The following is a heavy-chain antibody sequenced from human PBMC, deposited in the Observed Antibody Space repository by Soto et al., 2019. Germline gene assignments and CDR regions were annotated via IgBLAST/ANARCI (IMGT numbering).Heavy chain of an antibody. CDR2: ISDNGGTT. J-gene: IGHJ4*01. D-gene: IGHD6-25*01. CDR1: GFTFNTYW. Sequence: PGGSLRLSCAASGFTFNTYWMNWVRQAPGKGLEWVSSISDNGGTTYYADSVKGRFTISRDNSKNTLYLQMNSLRAEETAVYYCAKDPQQGILHFVYWGHGTQVTVSS. V-gene: IGHV3-23*01. CDR3: AKDPQQGILHFVY.